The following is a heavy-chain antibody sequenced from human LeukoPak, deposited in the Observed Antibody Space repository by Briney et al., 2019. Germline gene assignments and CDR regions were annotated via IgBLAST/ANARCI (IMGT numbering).Heavy chain of an antibody. CDR1: GGSISSSSYY. Sequence: SETLSLTCTVSGGSISSSSYYWGWIRQPPGKGLEWIGSIYYSGSTYYNPSLKSRVTISVDTSKNQFSLKLSSVTAADTAVYCCARDPFGEGGINYWGQGTLVTVSS. CDR3: ARDPFGEGGINY. D-gene: IGHD3-10*01. CDR2: IYYSGST. V-gene: IGHV4-39*07. J-gene: IGHJ4*02.